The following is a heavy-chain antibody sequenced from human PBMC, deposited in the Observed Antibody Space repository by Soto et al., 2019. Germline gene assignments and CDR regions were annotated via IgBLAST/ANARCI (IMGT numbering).Heavy chain of an antibody. CDR3: ARTIDGYSSGWYDY. CDR1: GYTFTSYG. D-gene: IGHD6-19*01. CDR2: ISAYNGNT. J-gene: IGHJ4*02. Sequence: ASVKVSCKASGYTFTSYGISWVRQAPGQGLEWMGWISAYNGNTNYAQKLQGRVTMTTDASTSTAYMELRSLRSDDTVVYFCARTIDGYSSGWYDYWGQGTLVTVSS. V-gene: IGHV1-18*01.